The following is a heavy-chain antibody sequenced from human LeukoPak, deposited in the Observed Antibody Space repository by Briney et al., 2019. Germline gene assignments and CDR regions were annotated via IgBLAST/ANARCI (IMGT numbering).Heavy chain of an antibody. Sequence: ASVKVSCKASGYTFTSYGISWVRQAPGQGLEWMGWISAYNGNTNYAQKFQGRVTITADESTSTAYMELSSLRSEDTAVYYCARDNSVGSWDYWGQGTLVTVSS. V-gene: IGHV1-18*01. CDR2: ISAYNGNT. D-gene: IGHD4-23*01. CDR1: GYTFTSYG. J-gene: IGHJ4*02. CDR3: ARDNSVGSWDY.